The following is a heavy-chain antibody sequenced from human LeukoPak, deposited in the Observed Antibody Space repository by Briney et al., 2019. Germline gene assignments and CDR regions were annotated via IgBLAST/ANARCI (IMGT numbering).Heavy chain of an antibody. CDR3: AKMRGGSFYFDY. CDR1: GFIISSYW. D-gene: IGHD1-26*01. CDR2: IYIDGRGT. Sequence: GGSLRLSCAASGFIISSYWMHWVRQAPGKGLVWVSRIYIDGRGTHYADSVKGRFTISRDNSKNTLYLQMNSLRAEDTAVYYCAKMRGGSFYFDYWGQGTLVTVSS. J-gene: IGHJ4*02. V-gene: IGHV3-74*01.